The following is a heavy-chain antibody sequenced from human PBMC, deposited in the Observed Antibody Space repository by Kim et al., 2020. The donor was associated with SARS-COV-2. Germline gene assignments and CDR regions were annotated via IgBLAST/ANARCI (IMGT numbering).Heavy chain of an antibody. Sequence: GGSLRLSCAASGFTFSSYGMHWVRQAPGKGLEWVAVISYDGSNKYYADSVKGRFTISRDNSKNTLYLQMNSLRAEDTAVYYCARDRGSGYFDYWGQGTLVTVSS. D-gene: IGHD6-25*01. J-gene: IGHJ4*02. CDR1: GFTFSSYG. CDR3: ARDRGSGYFDY. V-gene: IGHV3-33*05. CDR2: ISYDGSNK.